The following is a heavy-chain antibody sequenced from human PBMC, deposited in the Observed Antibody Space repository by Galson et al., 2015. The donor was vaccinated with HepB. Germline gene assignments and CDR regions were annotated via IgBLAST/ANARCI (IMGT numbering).Heavy chain of an antibody. CDR3: ARGVGLYCSSTSCRTYYFDY. CDR2: IKQDGSEK. D-gene: IGHD2-2*01. CDR1: GFTFSSYW. V-gene: IGHV3-7*03. J-gene: IGHJ4*02. Sequence: SLRLSCAASGFTFSSYWMSWVRQAPGKGLEWVANIKQDGSEKYYVDSVKGRFTISRDNAKNSLYLQMNSLRAEDTAVYYCARGVGLYCSSTSCRTYYFDYWGQVTLVTVSS.